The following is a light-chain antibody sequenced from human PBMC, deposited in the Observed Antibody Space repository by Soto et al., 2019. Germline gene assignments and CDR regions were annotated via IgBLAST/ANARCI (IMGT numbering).Light chain of an antibody. CDR2: GAS. J-gene: IGKJ2*01. CDR1: QRIDNF. Sequence: DIQLTQSPSSVPASVGDRVTITCRASQRIDNFLNWYQQKPGKAPKLLICGASSLQSGVPSRFSGSGSGTDFTLTITSLQPEDSATYHCQPRYKTSLSSFGQGTKVDIK. V-gene: IGKV1-39*01. CDR3: QPRYKTSLSS.